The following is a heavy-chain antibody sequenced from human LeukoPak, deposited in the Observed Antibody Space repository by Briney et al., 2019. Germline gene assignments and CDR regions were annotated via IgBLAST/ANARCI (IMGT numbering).Heavy chain of an antibody. V-gene: IGHV1-69*13. CDR3: ASPAGTTLDYFDY. Sequence: ASVKVSCKASGGTFSSYAISWVRQAPGQGLEWMGGIIPIFGTANYAQKFQGRVTITADESTSTAYMELSSLRSEDTAVYYCASPAGTTLDYFDYWGQGTLVTVSS. CDR2: IIPIFGTA. J-gene: IGHJ4*02. D-gene: IGHD1-7*01. CDR1: GGTFSSYA.